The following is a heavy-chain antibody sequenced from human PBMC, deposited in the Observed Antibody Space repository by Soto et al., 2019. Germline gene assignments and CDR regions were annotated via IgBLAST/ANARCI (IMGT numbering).Heavy chain of an antibody. CDR1: GYSFTSYW. CDR3: ARQGPTVRGVIITNYYFDY. D-gene: IGHD3-10*01. CDR2: IYPGDSDT. V-gene: IGHV5-51*01. J-gene: IGHJ4*02. Sequence: GESLKISCKGSGYSFTSYWIGCVRQMHGKGLEWMGIIYPGDSDTRYSPSFQGQVTISADKSISTAYLQWSSLKASDTAMYYCARQGPTVRGVIITNYYFDYWGQGTLLTVSS.